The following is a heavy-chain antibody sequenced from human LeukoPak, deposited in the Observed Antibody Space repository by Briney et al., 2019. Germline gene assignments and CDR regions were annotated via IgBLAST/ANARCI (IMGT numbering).Heavy chain of an antibody. D-gene: IGHD3-22*01. J-gene: IGHJ4*02. CDR2: IYYSGST. CDR3: ARRHYDSSGYTPSFDY. CDR1: GGSTNNYY. V-gene: IGHV4-39*01. Sequence: PSETLSLTCAVSGGSTNNYYWGWIRQPPGKGLEWVGSIYYSGSTCYNPSLKSRVTISVDTSKNQFSLKLSSVTAADTAVYYCARRHYDSSGYTPSFDYWGQGTLVTVSS.